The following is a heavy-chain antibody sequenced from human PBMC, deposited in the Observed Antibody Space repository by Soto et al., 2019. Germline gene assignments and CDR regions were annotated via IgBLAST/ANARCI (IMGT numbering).Heavy chain of an antibody. V-gene: IGHV4-59*01. CDR1: GGSMNDYY. J-gene: IGHJ5*02. CDR3: TRDASRDSSARGWFDP. Sequence: SETLSLTCTVSGGSMNDYYWSWIRQPPGKGLEWIGYIFYTGYTNYNPSLKSRITISVDTSSNQFSLRLTSVTAADTAVYYCTRDASRDSSARGWFDPWGPGTLVTVSS. CDR2: IFYTGYT. D-gene: IGHD6-13*01.